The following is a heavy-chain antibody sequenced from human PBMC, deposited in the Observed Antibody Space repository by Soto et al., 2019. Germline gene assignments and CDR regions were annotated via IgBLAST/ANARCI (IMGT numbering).Heavy chain of an antibody. J-gene: IGHJ6*02. CDR2: ISGHNGKA. CDR1: GYTFKSYD. Sequence: ASVKVSCKASGYTFKSYDVMWVRKAPGQGLEWMGWISGHNGKADYAENFQGRVIMATDTSTATASMDLRGLRSDDTAVYYCARKGYIGNFAMDVWGQGTTVTVSS. V-gene: IGHV1-18*04. CDR3: ARKGYIGNFAMDV. D-gene: IGHD5-12*01.